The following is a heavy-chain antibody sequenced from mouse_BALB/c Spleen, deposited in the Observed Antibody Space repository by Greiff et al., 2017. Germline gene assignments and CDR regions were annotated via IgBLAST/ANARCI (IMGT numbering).Heavy chain of an antibody. J-gene: IGHJ4*01. CDR1: GYSITSDYA. D-gene: IGHD2-1*01. CDR3: ARGNPYYYAMDY. Sequence: EVQRVESGPGLVKPSQSLSLTCTVTGYSITSDYAWNWIRQFPGNKLEWMGYISYSGSTSYNPSLKSRISITRDTSKNQFFLQLNSVTTEDTATYYCARGNPYYYAMDYWGQGTSVTVSS. CDR2: ISYSGST. V-gene: IGHV3-2*02.